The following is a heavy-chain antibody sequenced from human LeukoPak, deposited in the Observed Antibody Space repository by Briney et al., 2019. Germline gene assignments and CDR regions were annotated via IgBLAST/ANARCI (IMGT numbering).Heavy chain of an antibody. J-gene: IGHJ4*02. CDR2: IKQDGSEK. CDR3: AREYQPGFDY. CDR1: GFTFTTYW. V-gene: IGHV3-7*01. D-gene: IGHD2-2*01. Sequence: GGSLRLSCATSGFTFTTYWMNWVRQAPGKGLEWMANIKQDGSEKYYVDSVKGRFTISRDNAKNSLYLQMNSPRAEDTAVYYCAREYQPGFDYWGQGTLVTVSS.